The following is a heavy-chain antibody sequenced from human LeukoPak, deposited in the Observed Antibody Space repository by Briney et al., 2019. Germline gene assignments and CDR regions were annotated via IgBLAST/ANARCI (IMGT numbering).Heavy chain of an antibody. CDR3: AREITMIVVVAPKTDAFDI. Sequence: GGSLRLSCAASGFTFSSYWMSWVRQAPGKGLEWVANIKQDRSEKYYVDSVKGRFTISRDNAKNSLYLQMNSLRAEDTAVYYCAREITMIVVVAPKTDAFDIWGQGTMVTVSS. V-gene: IGHV3-7*01. J-gene: IGHJ3*02. CDR2: IKQDRSEK. D-gene: IGHD3-22*01. CDR1: GFTFSSYW.